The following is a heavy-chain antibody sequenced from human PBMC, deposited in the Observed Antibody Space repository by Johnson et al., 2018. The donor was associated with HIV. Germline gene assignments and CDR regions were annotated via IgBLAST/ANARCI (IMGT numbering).Heavy chain of an antibody. CDR3: AKEGRYGAFPLWFDI. Sequence: VQLVESGGGLIQPGGSLRLSCAVSGFTVSSDYMSWVRQAPGKGPEWVSVIYSGGTTYYADSVKGRFTISRDTSKNTLYLQMNSLRAEDTAVYYCAKEGRYGAFPLWFDIWGQGTMVTVSS. D-gene: IGHD1-14*01. CDR2: IYSGGTT. J-gene: IGHJ3*02. CDR1: GFTVSSDY. V-gene: IGHV3-53*01.